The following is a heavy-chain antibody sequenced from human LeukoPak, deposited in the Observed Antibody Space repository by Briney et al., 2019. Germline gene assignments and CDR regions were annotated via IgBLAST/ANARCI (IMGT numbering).Heavy chain of an antibody. D-gene: IGHD4-11*01. V-gene: IGHV4-59*01. J-gene: IGHJ3*02. CDR3: ARGTDYSNYGTYAFDI. Sequence: SETLSLTCTVSGGSISSYYWSWIRQPPGKGLEWIGYIYYSGSTNYNPSLKSRVTISVDMSKNQFSLKLASVTAADTAVYYCARGTDYSNYGTYAFDIWGQGTMVTVSS. CDR1: GGSISSYY. CDR2: IYYSGST.